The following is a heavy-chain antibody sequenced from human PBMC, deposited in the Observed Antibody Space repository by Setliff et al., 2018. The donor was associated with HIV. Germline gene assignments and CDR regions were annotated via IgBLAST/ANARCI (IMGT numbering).Heavy chain of an antibody. J-gene: IGHJ6*03. CDR2: INPNSGGT. D-gene: IGHD5-12*01. CDR1: GYTFTGYY. V-gene: IGHV1-2*06. Sequence: SVKVSCKASGYTFTGYYMHWVRQAPGQGLEWMGRINPNSGGTNYAQKFQGRVTMTRDTSISTAYMEMSRLRSDDTAVYYCARRGYSRPLNYYYYYMDVWGKGTTVTVSS. CDR3: ARRGYSRPLNYYYYYMDV.